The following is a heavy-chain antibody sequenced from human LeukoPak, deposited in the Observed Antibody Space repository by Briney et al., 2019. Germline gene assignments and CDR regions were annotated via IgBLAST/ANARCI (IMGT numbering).Heavy chain of an antibody. Sequence: PGGSLRLSCAASGFTFSSYAMSWVRQAPGKGLEWVSAISGSGGSTYYADSVKGRFTISRDNSKNTLYLQMSSLRAEDTAVYYCAKGQVPGIPYYYYYGMDVWGQGTTVTVSS. V-gene: IGHV3-23*01. D-gene: IGHD6-13*01. CDR3: AKGQVPGIPYYYYYGMDV. J-gene: IGHJ6*02. CDR1: GFTFSSYA. CDR2: ISGSGGST.